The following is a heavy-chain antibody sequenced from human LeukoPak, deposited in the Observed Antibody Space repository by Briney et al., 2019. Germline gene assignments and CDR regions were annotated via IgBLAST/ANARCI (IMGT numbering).Heavy chain of an antibody. CDR2: ISGSGGST. CDR1: VFTFSSYA. J-gene: IGHJ4*02. D-gene: IGHD1-26*01. Sequence: GWSLRLSCAASVFTFSSYAMSWVRQAPGKGLEWVSAISGSGGSTYYADSVKGRFTIPRDNAKNTLYLQMNSLRAEDTAVYYCARDIVGTTDYWGQGTLVTVSS. V-gene: IGHV3-23*01. CDR3: ARDIVGTTDY.